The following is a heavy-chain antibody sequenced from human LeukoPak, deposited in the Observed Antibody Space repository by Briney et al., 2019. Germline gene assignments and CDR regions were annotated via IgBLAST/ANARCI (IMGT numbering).Heavy chain of an antibody. V-gene: IGHV4-4*07. D-gene: IGHD6-13*01. J-gene: IGHJ4*02. Sequence: SETLSLTCAVSGVSISDSFWTWIRQPAGKGLEWIGRFHASGSTNYNPSLKSRVTMSVDTSKNHFSLRLASVTAADTAVYYCARFRREGSSWYYFDYWGQGALVTVSS. CDR3: ARFRREGSSWYYFDY. CDR2: FHASGST. CDR1: GVSISDSF.